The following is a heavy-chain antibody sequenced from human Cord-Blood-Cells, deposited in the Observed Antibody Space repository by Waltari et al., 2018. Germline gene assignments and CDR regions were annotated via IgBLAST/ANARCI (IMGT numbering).Heavy chain of an antibody. V-gene: IGHV1-3*01. Sequence: QVQLLPSGAEGKKHGASVPVSCKASGYTFPGYAMHWVRQAPGQRLEWMGWINAGNGNTKYSQKFQGRVTITRDTSASTAYMELSSLRSEDTAVYYCARGGDYGDYAEYFQHWGQGTLVTVSS. CDR3: ARGGDYGDYAEYFQH. CDR1: GYTFPGYA. D-gene: IGHD4-17*01. CDR2: INAGNGNT. J-gene: IGHJ1*01.